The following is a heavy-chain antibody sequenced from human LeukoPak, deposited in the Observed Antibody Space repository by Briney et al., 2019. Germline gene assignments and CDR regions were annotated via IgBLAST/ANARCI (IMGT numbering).Heavy chain of an antibody. Sequence: GGSLRLSCAASGFTFSSYAMSWVRQAPGKGLEWVSAISGSGGSTYYADSVKGRFTISRDNTKNSLYLQMNSLRAEDTAVYYCARDSYDFWSGYYSLFDYWGQGTLVTVSS. CDR1: GFTFSSYA. CDR3: ARDSYDFWSGYYSLFDY. V-gene: IGHV3-23*01. CDR2: ISGSGGST. D-gene: IGHD3-3*01. J-gene: IGHJ4*02.